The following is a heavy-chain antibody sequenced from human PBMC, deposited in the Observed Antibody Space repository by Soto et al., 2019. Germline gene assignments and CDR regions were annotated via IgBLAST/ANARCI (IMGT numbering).Heavy chain of an antibody. CDR3: AREGRGLYGDYYYYYGMDV. J-gene: IGHJ6*02. Sequence: SETLSLTCTVSGGSISSGGYYWSWIRQHPGKGLEWIGYIYYSGSTYYNPSLKSRVTISVDTSKNQFSLKLSSVTAADTAVYYCAREGRGLYGDYYYYYGMDVWGQGTTVTVSS. V-gene: IGHV4-31*03. CDR2: IYYSGST. D-gene: IGHD4-17*01. CDR1: GGSISSGGYY.